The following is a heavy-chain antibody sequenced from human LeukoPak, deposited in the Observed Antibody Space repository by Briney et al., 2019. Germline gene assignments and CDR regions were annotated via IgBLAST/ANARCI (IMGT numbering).Heavy chain of an antibody. CDR3: AREQYSSGWYRFDY. V-gene: IGHV1-69*05. J-gene: IGHJ4*02. CDR2: IIPIFGTA. CDR1: GGTFSSYA. Sequence: SAKVSCKASGGTFSSYAISWVRQAPGQGLEWMGRIIPIFGTANYAQKFQGRVTITTDESTSTAYMELSSLRSEDTAVYYCAREQYSSGWYRFDYWGQGTLVTVSS. D-gene: IGHD6-19*01.